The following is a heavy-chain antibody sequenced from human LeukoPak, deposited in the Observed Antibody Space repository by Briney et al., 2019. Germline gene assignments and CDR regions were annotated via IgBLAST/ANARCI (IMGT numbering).Heavy chain of an antibody. Sequence: PSQTLSLTCTVSGASISSNNYYWSWLRQPAGKGLEWIGRIYTSGSTNYHPSLKSRVTISVDTSKNQFSLKVSSVTAADTAVYFCALTYCGGDCYSDDAFDVWGQGTMATVSS. J-gene: IGHJ3*01. V-gene: IGHV4-61*02. D-gene: IGHD2-21*02. CDR2: IYTSGST. CDR3: ALTYCGGDCYSDDAFDV. CDR1: GASISSNNYY.